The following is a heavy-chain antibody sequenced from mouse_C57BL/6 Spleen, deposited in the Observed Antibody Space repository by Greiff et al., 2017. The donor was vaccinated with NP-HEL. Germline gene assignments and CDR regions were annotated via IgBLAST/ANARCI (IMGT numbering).Heavy chain of an antibody. D-gene: IGHD2-4*01. J-gene: IGHJ2*01. CDR3: ARDYYDYDGTDFDY. Sequence: VQLQQSGAELVRPGASVKLSCKASGYTFTDYYINWVKQRPGQGLEWIARIYPGSGNTYYNEKFKGKATLTAEKSSSTAYMQLSSLTSEDSAVYLCARDYYDYDGTDFDYWGQGTTLTVSS. CDR2: IYPGSGNT. V-gene: IGHV1-76*01. CDR1: GYTFTDYY.